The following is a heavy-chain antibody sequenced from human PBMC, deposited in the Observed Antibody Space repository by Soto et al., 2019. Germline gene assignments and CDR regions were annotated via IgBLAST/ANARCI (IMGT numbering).Heavy chain of an antibody. D-gene: IGHD3-10*01. V-gene: IGHV4-30-2*01. CDR2: IYHSGST. Sequence: SETLSLTCAVSGGSISSGGYSWSWIRQPPGKGLEWIGYIYHSGSTYYNPSLKSRVTISVDRSKNQFSLKLSSVTAADTALYYCARGRGELLRSSWFDPWGQGTLVTVSS. J-gene: IGHJ5*02. CDR3: ARGRGELLRSSWFDP. CDR1: GGSISSGGYS.